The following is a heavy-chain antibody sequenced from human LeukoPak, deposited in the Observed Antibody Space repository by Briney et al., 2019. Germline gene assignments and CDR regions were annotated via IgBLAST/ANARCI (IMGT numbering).Heavy chain of an antibody. J-gene: IGHJ3*02. Sequence: ASVKVPCKASGYTFTGYYMHWVRQAPGQGLEWMGWINPNSGGTNYAQKFQGRVTMTRDTSISTAYMELSRLRSDDTAVYYCASSSGWAHDAFDIWGQGTMVTVSS. CDR3: ASSSGWAHDAFDI. D-gene: IGHD6-19*01. CDR2: INPNSGGT. CDR1: GYTFTGYY. V-gene: IGHV1-2*02.